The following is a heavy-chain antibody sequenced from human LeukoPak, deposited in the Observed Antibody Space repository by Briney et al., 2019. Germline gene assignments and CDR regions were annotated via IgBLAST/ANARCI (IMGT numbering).Heavy chain of an antibody. V-gene: IGHV4-61*01. CDR1: GGSLSRGCYF. J-gene: IGHJ4*02. D-gene: IGHD5-18*01. Sequence: SETLSLTCPLSGGSLSRGCYFCRWLRQPPGRGGEWVAYIYFSESTDHNPSLKRRVTISVDTSKNQFSLKLSSVTAADTAVYYCARDGGYSYGYPPHFDYWGQGTLVTVSS. CDR3: ARDGGYSYGYPPHFDY. CDR2: IYFSEST.